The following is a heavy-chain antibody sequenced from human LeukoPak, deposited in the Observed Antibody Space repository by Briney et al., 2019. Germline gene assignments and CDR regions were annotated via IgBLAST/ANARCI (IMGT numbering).Heavy chain of an antibody. V-gene: IGHV3-53*01. Sequence: GGSLRLSCAASGFTVSSNYMSWVRQAPGKGLEWVSVIYSGGSTYYADSVKGRFTISRDNSKNTLYLQMNSLRAEDTAVYYCARDHGTTGRSFDYWGQGTLVTVSS. CDR1: GFTVSSNY. J-gene: IGHJ4*02. CDR3: ARDHGTTGRSFDY. D-gene: IGHD1-1*01. CDR2: IYSGGST.